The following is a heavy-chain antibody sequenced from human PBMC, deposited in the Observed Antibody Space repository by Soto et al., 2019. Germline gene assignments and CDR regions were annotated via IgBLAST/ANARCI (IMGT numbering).Heavy chain of an antibody. CDR2: IHYSGRT. CDR1: GSSTSSYY. Sequence: ETPSLTGTVAGSSTSSYYWSWIRQPPGKGLEWIASIHYSGRTNYNPSLKSRVTVSVDTSKNQFSLKLNSVTAADTAVYYCAGSTGWYWFDPWGQGTLVTVSS. V-gene: IGHV4-59*08. J-gene: IGHJ5*02. CDR3: AGSTGWYWFDP. D-gene: IGHD6-19*01.